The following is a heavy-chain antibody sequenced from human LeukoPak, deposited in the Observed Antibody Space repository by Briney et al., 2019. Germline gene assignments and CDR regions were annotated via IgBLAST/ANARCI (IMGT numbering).Heavy chain of an antibody. CDR1: GSTFSRYW. CDR3: ARSRVYDSSGYPGDAFDI. Sequence: GGSLRLSCAASGSTFSRYWMRWVRQAPGKGLEWVANIKQDGREKYYVDSVKGRFTIPRDNAKNSLYLQMNGLRAEATDVYLCARSRVYDSSGYPGDAFDIWGQGTMVTVSS. D-gene: IGHD3-22*01. CDR2: IKQDGREK. V-gene: IGHV3-7*03. J-gene: IGHJ3*02.